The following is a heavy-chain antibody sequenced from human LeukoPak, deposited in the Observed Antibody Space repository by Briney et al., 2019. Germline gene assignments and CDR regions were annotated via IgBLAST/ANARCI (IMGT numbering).Heavy chain of an antibody. CDR2: LYTSGST. J-gene: IGHJ4*02. CDR3: ARGGSCCYCYG. CDR1: GGSISSYY. V-gene: IGHV4-4*07. D-gene: IGHD3-22*01. Sequence: SETLSLTCTVSGGSISSYYWSWLRQPAGKGLEWIGSLYTSGSTNYNPSLKSRVTMSVNTSKNQFSLKLTSMTAADRAVYYCARGGSCCYCYGWGQGTLVNVSS.